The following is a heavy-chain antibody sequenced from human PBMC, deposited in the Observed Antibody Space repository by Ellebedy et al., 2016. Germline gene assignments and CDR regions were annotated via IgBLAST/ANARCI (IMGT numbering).Heavy chain of an antibody. V-gene: IGHV4-39*07. CDR3: ARSWSGLARNDY. Sequence: SETLSLTCTVSGGSISSSSYYRGWIRQPPGKGLEWIGSIYYSGSTYYNPPLKIRVTISVDTSKNQFSLKLSSVTAADTAVYYCARSWSGLARNDYWGQGTLVTVSS. CDR1: GGSISSSSYY. J-gene: IGHJ4*02. D-gene: IGHD3-3*01. CDR2: IYYSGST.